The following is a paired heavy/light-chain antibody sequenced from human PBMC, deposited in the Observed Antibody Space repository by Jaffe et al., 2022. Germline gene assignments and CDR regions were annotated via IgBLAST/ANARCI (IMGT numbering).Heavy chain of an antibody. Sequence: EVHLVESGGGLVQPGGSLRLSCAASGFTFTSYWMTWVRQAPGKGLEWVANIKQDGSEKYYVDSVKGRLTISRDNARNSLYLQMNNLRAEDTAVYYCARYQSISSAWFDPWGQGTLVTVSS. CDR2: IKQDGSEK. CDR3: ARYQSISSAWFDP. V-gene: IGHV3-7*01. D-gene: IGHD2-2*01. J-gene: IGHJ5*02. CDR1: GFTFTSYW.
Light chain of an antibody. Sequence: QSVLTQPPSASGTPGQRVTISCSGSGSNIGSNSVFWYQQLPGTAPKLLIYINNQRPSGVPDRFSASKSGTSASLAISGLRSEDEADYYCAAWDDSLSGVVFGGGTKLTVL. CDR3: AAWDDSLSGVV. CDR1: GSNIGSNS. J-gene: IGLJ2*01. CDR2: INN. V-gene: IGLV1-47*01.